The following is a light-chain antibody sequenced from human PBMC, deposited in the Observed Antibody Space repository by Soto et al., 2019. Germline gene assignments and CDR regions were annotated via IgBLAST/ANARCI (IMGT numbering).Light chain of an antibody. V-gene: IGKV3-20*01. Sequence: EIVLTQSPGTLSLSPGERATLSCRASQSVSSSSLAWYQQKPGQAPRLLIYNTSSRPTGVPDRFSGSGSETDFTLIISRLEPEDCALYYCQQYGSSRPTFGQGTKVEIK. CDR1: QSVSSSS. CDR3: QQYGSSRPT. CDR2: NTS. J-gene: IGKJ1*01.